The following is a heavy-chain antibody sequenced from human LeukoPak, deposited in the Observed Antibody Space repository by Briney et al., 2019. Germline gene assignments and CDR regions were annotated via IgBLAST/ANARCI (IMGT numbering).Heavy chain of an antibody. J-gene: IGHJ4*02. V-gene: IGHV3-30-3*01. D-gene: IGHD5-18*01. CDR3: ARPQGGRQLWLHFDY. CDR2: ISYDGGSK. CDR1: GFTFRTYA. Sequence: GGSLRLSCAASGFTFRTYAMSWVRQAPGRGLEWVSVISYDGGSKYYADSVKGRFTISRDNSKNTLYLQMNSLRAEDAAVYYCARPQGGRQLWLHFDYWGQGTQVTVSS.